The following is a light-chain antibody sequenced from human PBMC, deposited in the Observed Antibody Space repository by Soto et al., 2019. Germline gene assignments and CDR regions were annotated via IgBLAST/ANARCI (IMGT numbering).Light chain of an antibody. Sequence: QSVLTQSPSASASLGASVKLTCTLSSGHSSYAIAWHQQQPEKGPRYLMKLNSDGSHSKGDGIPDRFSGSSSGAERYLTISSLHPEDEADYYCQTWGTGIGVFGGGTKVTVL. V-gene: IGLV4-69*01. CDR3: QTWGTGIGV. J-gene: IGLJ3*02. CDR2: LNSDGSH. CDR1: SGHSSYA.